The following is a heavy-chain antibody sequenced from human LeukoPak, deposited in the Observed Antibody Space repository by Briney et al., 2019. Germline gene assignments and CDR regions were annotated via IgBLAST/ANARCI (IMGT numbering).Heavy chain of an antibody. CDR2: ISGSSSTT. D-gene: IGHD3-3*01. V-gene: IGHV3-23*01. Sequence: GGSLRLSCAASGFSFSMYGMSWVRQAPGKGPEWVSGISGSSSTTHYADSVKGRFTISRDNSRNTLYLQMNSLRAEDTAVYYCAKIQYDDGDFWGQGTLVTVSS. CDR3: AKIQYDDGDF. J-gene: IGHJ4*02. CDR1: GFSFSMYG.